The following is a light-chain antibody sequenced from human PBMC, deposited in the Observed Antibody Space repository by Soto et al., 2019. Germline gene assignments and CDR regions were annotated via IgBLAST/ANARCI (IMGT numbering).Light chain of an antibody. CDR1: QSVSSN. CDR2: GAS. Sequence: EIVMTQSPATLSVSPGERATLSCRASQSVSSNLAWYQQKPGQAPRLLIYGASTRATGIPVRFSARGSGTEFTLTISSLQSEDFAVYYCQQYNNWPRTFGQGTKVEIK. CDR3: QQYNNWPRT. V-gene: IGKV3-15*01. J-gene: IGKJ1*01.